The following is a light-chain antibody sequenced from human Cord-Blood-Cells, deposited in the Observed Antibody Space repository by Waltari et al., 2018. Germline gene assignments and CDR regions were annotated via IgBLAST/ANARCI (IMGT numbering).Light chain of an antibody. J-gene: IGLJ2*01. CDR3: SSYTSSSTLV. CDR2: EVS. V-gene: IGLV2-18*02. Sequence: QSALTQPPSVSGSPGQSVTISCTGTSSDVGSYNRVSWYQQPPGTAPKLRIYEVSKRPSGGPDRFSGSKSGNTASLTISGLQAEDEADYYCSSYTSSSTLVFGGGTKLTVL. CDR1: SSDVGSYNR.